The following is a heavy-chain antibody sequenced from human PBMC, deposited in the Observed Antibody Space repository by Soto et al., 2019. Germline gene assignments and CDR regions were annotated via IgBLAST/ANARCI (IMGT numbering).Heavy chain of an antibody. D-gene: IGHD1-20*01. Sequence: PGGSLRLSCAASGFIFSSYWMHWVRQAPGKGLVWVSRINNDGSDTTYADSVKGRFTVSRDNTRNTLYLEMKSLRAEDTAVYYCSRDITVTHVYWGQGTLVTVSS. CDR2: INNDGSDT. CDR3: SRDITVTHVY. V-gene: IGHV3-74*01. J-gene: IGHJ4*02. CDR1: GFIFSSYW.